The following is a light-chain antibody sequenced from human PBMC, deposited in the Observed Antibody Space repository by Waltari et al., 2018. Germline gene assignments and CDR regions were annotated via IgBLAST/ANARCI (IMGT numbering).Light chain of an antibody. V-gene: IGLV2-14*01. CDR1: NSDIGAYNY. CDR2: EVS. Sequence: QSALTQPASVSGSPGQSITISCTGTNSDIGAYNYVSWYQQHPGKAPKLIIFEVSNGPSGVSNRFSGSKSGNTASLTISGLQPEDEADYYCSSYTSSDTMIFGTGTKLTVL. CDR3: SSYTSSDTMI. J-gene: IGLJ2*01.